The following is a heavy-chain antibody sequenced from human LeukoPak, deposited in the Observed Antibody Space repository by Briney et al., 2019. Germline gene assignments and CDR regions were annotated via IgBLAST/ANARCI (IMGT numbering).Heavy chain of an antibody. D-gene: IGHD3-3*01. Sequence: SETLSLTCAVYGGSFSGYYWSWIRQPPGKGPEWIGEINHSGSTNYNPSLKSRVTIPVDTSKNQFSLKLSSVTAADTAVYYCARQNSWSGYVDYWGQGTLVTVSS. CDR2: INHSGST. J-gene: IGHJ4*02. CDR1: GGSFSGYY. V-gene: IGHV4-34*01. CDR3: ARQNSWSGYVDY.